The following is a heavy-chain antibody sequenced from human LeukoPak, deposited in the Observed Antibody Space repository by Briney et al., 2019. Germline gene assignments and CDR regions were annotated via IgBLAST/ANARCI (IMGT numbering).Heavy chain of an antibody. D-gene: IGHD5-18*01. CDR3: ARGYSYSYNDAFDI. CDR2: MNPNSGDT. J-gene: IGHJ3*02. Sequence: ASVKVSCKASGYTFTGYYMHWVRQAPGQWLEWMGWMNPNSGDTGYAQKFQGRVTMTRNTSISTAYMELSSLRSEDTAVYYCARGYSYSYNDAFDIWGQGTMVTVSS. V-gene: IGHV1-8*02. CDR1: GYTFTGYY.